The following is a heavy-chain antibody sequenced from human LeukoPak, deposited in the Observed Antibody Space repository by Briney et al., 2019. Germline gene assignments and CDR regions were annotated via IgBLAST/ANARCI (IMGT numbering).Heavy chain of an antibody. V-gene: IGHV3-33*01. Sequence: GGSLRLSCAASGFTFSSYGMHWVRQAPGKGLEWVAVIWYDGSNKYYADSVKGRFTISRDNSKNTLYLQMNSLRAEDTAVYYCARVGLYALRDGYNELSDYFDYWGQGTLVTVSS. CDR3: ARVGLYALRDGYNELSDYFDY. CDR1: GFTFSSYG. CDR2: IWYDGSNK. J-gene: IGHJ4*02. D-gene: IGHD5-24*01.